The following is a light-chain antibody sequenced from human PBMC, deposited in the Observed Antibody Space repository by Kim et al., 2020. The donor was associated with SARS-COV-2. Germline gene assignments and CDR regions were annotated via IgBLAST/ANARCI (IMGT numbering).Light chain of an antibody. V-gene: IGKV3-11*01. CDR1: QSVTTY. CDR2: DAS. J-gene: IGKJ4*01. CDR3: HHRSDWPLT. Sequence: EIVLTQSPATLSLSPGERATLSCRASQSVTTYLAWYQQRTGQAPRLLIYDASNRASGIPARFSGSGYGTDFTLTISSLEPEDFAVYYCHHRSDWPLTFGGRTKVDIK.